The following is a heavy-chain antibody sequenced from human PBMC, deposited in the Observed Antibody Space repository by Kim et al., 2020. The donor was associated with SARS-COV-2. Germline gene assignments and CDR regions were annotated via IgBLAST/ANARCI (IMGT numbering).Heavy chain of an antibody. V-gene: IGHV5-51*01. Sequence: RYSPSFQGQVTSSADKSISTAYLQWSSLKASDTAMYYCARLQYQPYGFDYWGQGTLVTVSS. D-gene: IGHD2-2*01. J-gene: IGHJ4*02. CDR3: ARLQYQPYGFDY.